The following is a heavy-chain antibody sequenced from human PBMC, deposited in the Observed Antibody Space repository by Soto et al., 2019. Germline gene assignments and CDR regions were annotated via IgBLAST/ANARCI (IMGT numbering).Heavy chain of an antibody. V-gene: IGHV4-39*01. CDR3: ARTSPVDTAMASRFYYFDY. Sequence: PSETLSLTCTVSGGSISSSSYYWGWIRQPPGKGLEWIGSIYYSGSTYYNPSLKSRVTISVDTSKNQFSLKLSSVTAADTAVYYCARTSPVDTAMASRFYYFDYWGQGTLVTSPQ. J-gene: IGHJ4*02. CDR2: IYYSGST. CDR1: GGSISSSSYY. D-gene: IGHD5-18*01.